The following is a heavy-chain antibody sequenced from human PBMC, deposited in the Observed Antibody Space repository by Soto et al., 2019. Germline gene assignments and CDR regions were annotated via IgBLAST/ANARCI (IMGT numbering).Heavy chain of an antibody. CDR3: AKARFRDSSMFLLDY. CDR1: GFTFSSYA. V-gene: IGHV3-23*01. Sequence: EVQLLESGGGLVQPGGSLRLSCVASGFTFSSYAMSWVRQAPGKGLEWVSAISGSGGSTYYADSVKGRFTISRDNSKNTLYLQMNSLRAEDTAVYYCAKARFRDSSMFLLDYWGQGTLVTVSS. D-gene: IGHD6-19*01. J-gene: IGHJ4*02. CDR2: ISGSGGST.